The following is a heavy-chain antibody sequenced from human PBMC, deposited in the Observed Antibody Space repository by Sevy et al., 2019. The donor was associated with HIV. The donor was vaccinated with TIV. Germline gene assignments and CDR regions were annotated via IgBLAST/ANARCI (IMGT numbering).Heavy chain of an antibody. CDR3: VRDECDTGVWLDF. CDR1: GYTFINYG. D-gene: IGHD2-8*02. J-gene: IGHJ4*02. V-gene: IGHV1-18*01. Sequence: ASVKVSCKTSGYTFINYGFSWVRQAPGQGLEWMGFISVYNGYINYAQKFQGRVTVTTDTSTATGYMELKSLRDDDTAIYYCVRDECDTGVWLDFWGQGTLVTVSS. CDR2: ISVYNGYI.